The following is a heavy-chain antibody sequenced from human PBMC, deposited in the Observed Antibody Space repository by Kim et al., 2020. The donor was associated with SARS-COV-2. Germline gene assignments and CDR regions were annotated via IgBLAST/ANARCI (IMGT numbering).Heavy chain of an antibody. CDR3: ARSSPEKGSSWYPPRYYYGMDV. D-gene: IGHD6-13*01. Sequence: SETLSLTCTVSGYSISSGYYWGWIRQPPGKGLEWIGSIYHSGSTYYNPSLKSRVTISVDTSKNQFSLKLSSVTAADTAVYYCARSSPEKGSSWYPPRYYYGMDVWGQGTTVTVSS. J-gene: IGHJ6*02. CDR1: GYSISSGYY. CDR2: IYHSGST. V-gene: IGHV4-38-2*02.